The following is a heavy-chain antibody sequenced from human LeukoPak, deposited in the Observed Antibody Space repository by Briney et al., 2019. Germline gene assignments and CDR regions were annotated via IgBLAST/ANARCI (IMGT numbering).Heavy chain of an antibody. J-gene: IGHJ5*02. CDR1: GYIFTGYY. CDR3: ARGLERRGSLSLQNEFDP. CDR2: INPNSGDT. D-gene: IGHD1-1*01. V-gene: IGHV1-2*02. Sequence: GASVKVSCKASGYIFTGYYIHWVRQAPGQGLEWMGWINPNSGDTKYAQKFQGRVTMTRDTSNNTVYMELSRLRSDDTAVYYCARGLERRGSLSLQNEFDPWGQGTLVTVSS.